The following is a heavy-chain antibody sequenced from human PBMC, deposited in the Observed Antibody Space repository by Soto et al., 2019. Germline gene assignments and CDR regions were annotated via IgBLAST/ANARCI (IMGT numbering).Heavy chain of an antibody. D-gene: IGHD3-22*01. CDR2: IIPIFGTA. J-gene: IGHJ4*01. V-gene: IGHV1-69*13. CDR3: ARGKEGHYYDSSGYYSY. CDR1: GATFSSYA. Sequence: SVKVSCKASGATFSSYAISWVRQAPGQGLEWMGGIIPIFGTANYAQKLQGRVTITADESTSTAYMELSSLRSGDTAVYCCARGKEGHYYDSSGYYSYWGHRSLVAVSS.